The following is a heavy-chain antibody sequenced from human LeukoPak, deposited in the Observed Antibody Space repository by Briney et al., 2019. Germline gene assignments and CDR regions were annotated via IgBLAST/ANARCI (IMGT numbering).Heavy chain of an antibody. CDR3: ARYDILTGYYILDY. CDR1: GYSFTSYW. D-gene: IGHD3-9*01. V-gene: IGHV5-51*01. J-gene: IGHJ4*02. CDR2: IYPDDSDT. Sequence: GESLQISCKGSGYSFTSYWIGWVRQMPGKGLEWMGVIYPDDSDTTYSPSFQGQVTISADKSISTAYLQWSSLKASDTAVYYCARYDILTGYYILDYWGQGTLVTVSS.